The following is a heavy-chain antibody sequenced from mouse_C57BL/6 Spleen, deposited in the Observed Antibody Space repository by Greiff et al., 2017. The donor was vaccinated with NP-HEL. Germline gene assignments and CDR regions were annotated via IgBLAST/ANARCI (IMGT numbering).Heavy chain of an antibody. V-gene: IGHV5-6*01. CDR2: ISSGGSYT. CDR1: GFTFSSYG. CDR3: AGLGRGFFDY. J-gene: IGHJ2*01. D-gene: IGHD4-1*01. Sequence: EVMLVESGGDLVKPGGSLKLSCAASGFTFSSYGMSWVRQTPDKRLEWVATISSGGSYTYYTDSVKGRFTISRDNAKNTLYLQMSSLKSEDTAMYYCAGLGRGFFDYWGQGTTLTVSS.